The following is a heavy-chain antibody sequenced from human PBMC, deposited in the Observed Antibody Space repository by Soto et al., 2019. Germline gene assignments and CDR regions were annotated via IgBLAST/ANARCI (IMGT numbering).Heavy chain of an antibody. J-gene: IGHJ6*02. CDR3: ARGGWAEYNWNYSPFARYGMDV. CDR1: GYTFTGYY. V-gene: IGHV1-2*02. Sequence: QVQLVQSGAEVKKPGASVKVSCKASGYTFTGYYMHWVRQAPGQGLEWMGWIRPKSGGTNYAKKFQGGVTRTRDTSISTADMELSSLRSDDTAVYYCARGGWAEYNWNYSPFARYGMDVCCQGTTVTVSS. D-gene: IGHD1-7*01. CDR2: IRPKSGGT.